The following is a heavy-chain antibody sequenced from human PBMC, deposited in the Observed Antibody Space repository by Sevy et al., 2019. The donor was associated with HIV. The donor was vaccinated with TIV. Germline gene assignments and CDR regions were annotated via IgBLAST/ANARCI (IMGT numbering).Heavy chain of an antibody. CDR3: ARESGDCSSTSCYEGVFDY. J-gene: IGHJ4*02. D-gene: IGHD2-2*01. CDR2: SYTSGGT. Sequence: SETLSLTCTVSGGSISSGNYYWSWIRQPAGKGLEWIGRSYTSGGTNYNPSLKSRVTISVDTSKNQFSLKLSSVTAADTAVYYCARESGDCSSTSCYEGVFDYWGQGTLVTVSS. V-gene: IGHV4-61*02. CDR1: GGSISSGNYY.